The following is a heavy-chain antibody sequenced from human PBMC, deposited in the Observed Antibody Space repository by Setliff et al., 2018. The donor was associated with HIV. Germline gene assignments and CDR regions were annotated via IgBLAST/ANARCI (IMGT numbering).Heavy chain of an antibody. V-gene: IGHV3-23*01. CDR1: GFTFSSHA. Sequence: GGSLRLSCAASGFTFSSHAMSWVRQAPGKGLEWVSAISGSGGSTYYADSVKGRFTISRDNSKNTLYLQMNSLRAEDTAVYYCAKDESAPLQGYFDFWGQGTLVTVSS. CDR2: ISGSGGST. D-gene: IGHD1-1*01. CDR3: AKDESAPLQGYFDF. J-gene: IGHJ4*02.